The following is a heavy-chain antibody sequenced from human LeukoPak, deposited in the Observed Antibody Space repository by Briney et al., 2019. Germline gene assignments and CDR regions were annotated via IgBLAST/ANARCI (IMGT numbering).Heavy chain of an antibody. CDR3: ARDHWDDILTGYQNYYYYMDV. D-gene: IGHD3-9*01. CDR1: GGTFNNSA. Sequence: ASVKVSCKTSGGTFNNSAISWVRQAPGQGLEWLGGIMPLFGTAGYAQKFQGRVTITTDESTSTAYMELSSLRSEDTAVYYCARDHWDDILTGYQNYYYYMDVWGKGTTVTVSS. J-gene: IGHJ6*03. V-gene: IGHV1-69*05. CDR2: IMPLFGTA.